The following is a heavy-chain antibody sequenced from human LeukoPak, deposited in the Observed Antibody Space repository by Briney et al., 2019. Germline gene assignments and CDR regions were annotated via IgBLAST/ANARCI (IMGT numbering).Heavy chain of an antibody. Sequence: ASVKVSCKASGYTFTGYYMHWVRQAPGQGLEWMGWINPNSGGTNYAQKFQGRVTMTRDTSISTAYMELSRLRSDDTAVYYCARVKSDSSGHGTYYFDYWGQGTLVTVSS. CDR1: GYTFTGYY. J-gene: IGHJ4*02. V-gene: IGHV1-2*02. D-gene: IGHD3-22*01. CDR2: INPNSGGT. CDR3: ARVKSDSSGHGTYYFDY.